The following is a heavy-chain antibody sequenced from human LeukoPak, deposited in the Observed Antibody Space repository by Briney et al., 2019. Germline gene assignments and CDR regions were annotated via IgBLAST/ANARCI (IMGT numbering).Heavy chain of an antibody. Sequence: GGSLRLSCAASGFTFDDYAMHWVRQAPGKGLEWVSLISGDGGSTYYADSVKGRFTVSRDNSKNSLYVQMNCLRTEDTALYYCAKDSCSSTSCYVEYWGQGTLVTVPS. J-gene: IGHJ4*02. D-gene: IGHD2-2*01. CDR3: AKDSCSSTSCYVEY. CDR1: GFTFDDYA. V-gene: IGHV3-43*02. CDR2: ISGDGGST.